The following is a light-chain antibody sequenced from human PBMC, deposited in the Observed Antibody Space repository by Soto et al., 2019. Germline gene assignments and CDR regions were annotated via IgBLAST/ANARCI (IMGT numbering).Light chain of an antibody. CDR1: SSDVGGYNY. V-gene: IGLV2-14*01. Sequence: QSALTQPASVSGSPGQSITISCTGTSSDVGGYNYVSWYQQHPGKDPKLMIYDVSNRPSGVSNRFSGSKSGNTASLTISGLQAEDEADYYCSSYTSSSTRGVVFGGGTKLTVL. CDR3: SSYTSSSTRGVV. J-gene: IGLJ2*01. CDR2: DVS.